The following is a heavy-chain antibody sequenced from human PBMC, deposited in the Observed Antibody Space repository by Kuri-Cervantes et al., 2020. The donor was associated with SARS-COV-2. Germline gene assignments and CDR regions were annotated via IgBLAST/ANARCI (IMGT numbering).Heavy chain of an antibody. CDR1: GGTFSSYA. CDR2: IIPIFGTA. Sequence: SVKVSCKASGGTFSSYAISWVRQAPGQGLEWMGGIIPIFGTANYAQKFQGRVTITADKSTSTAYMELSSLRSEDTAVYYCARSEVGATTYLDYWGQGTLVTVSS. V-gene: IGHV1-69*06. CDR3: ARSEVGATTYLDY. D-gene: IGHD1-26*01. J-gene: IGHJ4*02.